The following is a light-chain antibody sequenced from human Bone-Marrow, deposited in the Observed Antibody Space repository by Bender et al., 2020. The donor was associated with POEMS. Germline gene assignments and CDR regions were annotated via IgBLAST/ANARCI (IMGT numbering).Light chain of an antibody. J-gene: IGLJ2*01. CDR2: EGS. CDR3: QSYDANNHVA. Sequence: NFLLTQPHSVSESPGKTITISCTRSSGSIASNYVQWYQQRPGSAPTIVIYEGSQRPSGVPGRFSGSIDRSSNSASLTISGLETEDEADYYCQSYDANNHVAFGGGTKLTVL. V-gene: IGLV6-57*03. CDR1: SGSIASNY.